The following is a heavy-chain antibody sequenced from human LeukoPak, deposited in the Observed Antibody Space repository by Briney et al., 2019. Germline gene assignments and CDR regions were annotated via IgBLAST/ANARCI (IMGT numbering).Heavy chain of an antibody. CDR1: GFTFSSYA. CDR2: ISYDGSNK. CDR3: ARDVGGATLYFQH. J-gene: IGHJ1*01. D-gene: IGHD1-26*01. V-gene: IGHV3-30-3*01. Sequence: GGSLRLSCAASGFTFSSYAMHWVRQAPGKGLEWVVVISYDGSNKYYTDSVKGRFTISRDNSKNTLYLQMNSLRVEDTAVYYCARDVGGATLYFQHWGQGTLVTVSS.